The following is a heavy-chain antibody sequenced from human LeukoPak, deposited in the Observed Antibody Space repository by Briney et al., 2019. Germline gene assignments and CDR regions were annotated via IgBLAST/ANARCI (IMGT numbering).Heavy chain of an antibody. CDR1: GYTFTTYG. Sequence: ASVKVSCKASGYTFTTYGISWVRQAPGQGLECMGWINPYNGNTNYAQKLQGRATTTTDTSTSTAYMELRSLRSDDTAVYYCARELYGRFEYWGQGTLVTVSS. CDR3: ARELYGRFEY. J-gene: IGHJ4*02. CDR2: INPYNGNT. V-gene: IGHV1-18*01. D-gene: IGHD2-2*02.